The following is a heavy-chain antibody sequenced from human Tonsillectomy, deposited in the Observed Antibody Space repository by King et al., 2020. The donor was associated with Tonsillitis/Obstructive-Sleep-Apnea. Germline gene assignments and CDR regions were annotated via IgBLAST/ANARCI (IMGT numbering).Heavy chain of an antibody. CDR1: EYSFTSYW. V-gene: IGHV5-10-1*01. D-gene: IGHD3-3*01. Sequence: QLVQSGAEVKKPGESLRISCKGSEYSFTSYWISWVRQMPGKGLEWMGRIDPSDSYTNYSPSFQRHVTISADKSISTAYLQWGRLKALDHAMYYCARRICGVVAGAFDIWGQGTMVTVSS. J-gene: IGHJ3*02. CDR2: IDPSDSYT. CDR3: ARRICGVVAGAFDI.